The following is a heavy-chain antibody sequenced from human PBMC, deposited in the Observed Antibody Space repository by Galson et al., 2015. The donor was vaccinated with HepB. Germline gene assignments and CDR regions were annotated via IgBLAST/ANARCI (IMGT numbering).Heavy chain of an antibody. J-gene: IGHJ4*02. CDR2: IKQDGSEK. D-gene: IGHD3-22*01. Sequence: SLRLSCAASGFTFSSYGMRWVRQAPGKGLEWVANIKQDGSEKYYVDSVKGRFTISRDNAKNTLYLQMNSLRAEDTAVYYCARDPSHYDVLWDYWGQGTLVTVSS. CDR1: GFTFSSYG. V-gene: IGHV3-7*05. CDR3: ARDPSHYDVLWDY.